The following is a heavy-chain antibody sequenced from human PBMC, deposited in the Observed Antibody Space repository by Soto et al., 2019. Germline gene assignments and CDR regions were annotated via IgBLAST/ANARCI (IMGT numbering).Heavy chain of an antibody. CDR2: IYHSGRT. CDR1: GGSINSSDW. V-gene: IGHV4-4*02. CDR3: RRSSCISGLYWYLDL. J-gene: IGHJ2*01. D-gene: IGHD6-6*01. Sequence: QVQLQESGPGLVKPSGTLSLTCAASGGSINSSDWWSWVRQPPGKGLEWIGEIYHSGRTNYNPSPKXRXPXXLDKSQTQFSLKLSSVPAADAAVYSCRRSSCISGLYWYLDLWGRGTLVTVSS.